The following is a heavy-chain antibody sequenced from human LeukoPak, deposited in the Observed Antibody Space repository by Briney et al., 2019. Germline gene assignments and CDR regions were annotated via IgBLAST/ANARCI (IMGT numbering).Heavy chain of an antibody. J-gene: IGHJ4*02. Sequence: SETLSLTCTVSGGSISSSSYYWGWIRQPPGKGLEWIGSIYYSGSTYYNPSLKSRVTISVDTSKNQFSLKLSSVTAADTAVYYCARDSTTYCSGGSRYSFHGYWGQGTLVTVSS. D-gene: IGHD2-15*01. V-gene: IGHV4-39*02. CDR3: ARDSTTYCSGGSRYSFHGY. CDR2: IYYSGST. CDR1: GGSISSSSYY.